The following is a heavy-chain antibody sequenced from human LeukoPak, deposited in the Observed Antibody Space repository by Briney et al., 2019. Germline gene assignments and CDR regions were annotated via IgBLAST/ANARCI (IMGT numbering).Heavy chain of an antibody. CDR2: ISGSGGST. D-gene: IGHD1-26*01. CDR1: GFTFISYV. V-gene: IGHV3-23*01. Sequence: GGSLRLSCAVSGFTFISYVMSWVRQAPGKGLEWVSAISGSGGSTYYADSVKGRFTISRDNSKNTLYLQMNSLRDEDTAVYHCAKFELGFWGQGTLVTVSS. J-gene: IGHJ4*02. CDR3: AKFELGF.